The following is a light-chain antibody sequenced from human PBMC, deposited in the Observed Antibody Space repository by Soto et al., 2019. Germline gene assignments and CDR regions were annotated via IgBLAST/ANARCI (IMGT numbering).Light chain of an antibody. V-gene: IGKV1-5*03. CDR1: QSIGSW. Sequence: DIQMTQSPSTLSASVGDRVTITCRASQSIGSWLAWYQQKPGKAPKLLIYKASSLESGVPSRFRGSGSGTEFSLAISSLQPDDFATYYCQQYNNYPYTFGQGTKLEIK. CDR2: KAS. J-gene: IGKJ2*01. CDR3: QQYNNYPYT.